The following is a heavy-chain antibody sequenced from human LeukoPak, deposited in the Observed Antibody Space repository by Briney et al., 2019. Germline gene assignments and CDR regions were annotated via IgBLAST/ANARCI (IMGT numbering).Heavy chain of an antibody. CDR3: AKDATVNVVSHMDV. Sequence: GGSLRLSCAASGFTFSSYAMSWVRQAPGKGPGWVSGISGSGDSTYYADSVKGRFTISRDNSKNTLYLQMNSLRAEDTAVYYCAKDATVNVVSHMDVWGKGTTVTVSS. CDR1: GFTFSSYA. J-gene: IGHJ6*03. D-gene: IGHD2-21*01. V-gene: IGHV3-23*01. CDR2: ISGSGDST.